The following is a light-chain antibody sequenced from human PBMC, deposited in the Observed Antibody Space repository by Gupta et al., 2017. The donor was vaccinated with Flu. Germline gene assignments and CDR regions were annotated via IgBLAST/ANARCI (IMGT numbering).Light chain of an antibody. CDR3: QQCDSTLPT. CDR1: QSISSY. CDR2: AAS. Sequence: DIQMTQSPSSLSASVGDRVTITCRASQSISSYLNWYQQKPGKAPKLLIYAASSLQSGVPSRFSGSGSGTDFTLTISRLQPEDFATYYCQQCDSTLPTFGGGTKVEIK. J-gene: IGKJ4*01. V-gene: IGKV1-39*01.